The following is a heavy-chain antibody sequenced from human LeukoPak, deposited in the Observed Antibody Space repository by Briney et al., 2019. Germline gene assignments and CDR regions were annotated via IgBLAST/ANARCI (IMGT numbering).Heavy chain of an antibody. CDR1: GFTLSSYA. D-gene: IGHD1-26*01. CDR3: AREEGMGYSGSYYAFDI. Sequence: GGSLRLSCAASGFTLSSYAMHWVRQAPGKGLEWVAVISYDGSNKYYADSVKGRFTISRDNSENTLYLQMNSLRAEDTAVYYCAREEGMGYSGSYYAFDIWGQGTMVTVSS. V-gene: IGHV3-30*04. J-gene: IGHJ3*02. CDR2: ISYDGSNK.